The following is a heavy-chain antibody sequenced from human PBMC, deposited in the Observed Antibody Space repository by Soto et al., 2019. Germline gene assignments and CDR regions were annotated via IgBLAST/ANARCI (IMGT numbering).Heavy chain of an antibody. CDR3: VQTTGWPGFDF. D-gene: IGHD6-19*01. J-gene: IGHJ4*02. Sequence: ASVKVSCKASGNTVPNYAIHWVRQAPGQRLEWMGWINGGNGTTYYADSVKGRFTISRDTSKNTLYLQMNSLRAEDTAVYYCVQTTGWPGFDFWGQGTLVTVSS. V-gene: IGHV1-3*01. CDR1: GNTVPNYA. CDR2: INGGNGTT.